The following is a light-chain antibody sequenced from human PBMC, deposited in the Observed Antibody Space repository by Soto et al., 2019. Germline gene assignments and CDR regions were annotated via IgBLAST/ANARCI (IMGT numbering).Light chain of an antibody. V-gene: IGLV2-11*01. J-gene: IGLJ2*01. CDR1: SRDVGGYNY. CDR2: DVN. Sequence: QSALTQPRSVSGSPGQSVTISCTGTSRDVGGYNYVSWYQQHPGKAPKLMIYDVNKRPSGVPDRFSGSKSGNTASLTISGLQAEDEADYYCCSYAGGYTLVFGGGTQLTVL. CDR3: CSYAGGYTLV.